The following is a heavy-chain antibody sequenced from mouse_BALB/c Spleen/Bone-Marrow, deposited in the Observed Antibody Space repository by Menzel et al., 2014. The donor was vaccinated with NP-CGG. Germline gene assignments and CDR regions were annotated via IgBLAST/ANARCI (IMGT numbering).Heavy chain of an antibody. V-gene: IGHV5-12-2*01. D-gene: IGHD3-1*01. J-gene: IGHJ4*01. CDR2: ISTTT. Sequence: EVQLQESGGGLVQPGGSLKLSCAASGLTFSSYTMSWVRQTPEKRLEWVAYISTTTYYPDTTKGRFTISRDNAKNTLYLQMSSLKSEDTAMYYCARQLGLRWAMDYWGQGTSVTVSS. CDR3: ARQLGLRWAMDY. CDR1: GLTFSSYT.